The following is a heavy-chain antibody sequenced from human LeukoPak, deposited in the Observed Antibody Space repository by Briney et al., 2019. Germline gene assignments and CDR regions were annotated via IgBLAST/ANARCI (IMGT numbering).Heavy chain of an antibody. V-gene: IGHV3-30*19. J-gene: IGHJ6*02. Sequence: GGSLRLSCAASGFTFSSYGMHWVRQAPGKGLEWVAVISYDGSNKYYADSVKGRFTISRDNSKNTLYLQMNSLRAEDTAVYYCARCRHCSGGSCHRNYYYYGMDVWGQGTTVTVSS. CDR1: GFTFSSYG. CDR2: ISYDGSNK. CDR3: ARCRHCSGGSCHRNYYYYGMDV. D-gene: IGHD2-15*01.